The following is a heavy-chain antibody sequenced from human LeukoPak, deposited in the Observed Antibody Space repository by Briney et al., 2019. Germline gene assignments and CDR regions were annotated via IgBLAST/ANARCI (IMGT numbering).Heavy chain of an antibody. CDR3: ARDLAPITMVRGVPWAFDI. J-gene: IGHJ3*02. D-gene: IGHD3-10*01. CDR1: GYTFTGYY. CDR2: INPNSGGT. V-gene: IGHV1-2*04. Sequence: ASVKVSCKASGYTFTGYYMHWVRQAPGQGLEWMGWINPNSGGTNYAQKFQGWVTMTRDTSISTAYMELSRLRSDDTAVYYCARDLAPITMVRGVPWAFDIWGQGTMVTVSS.